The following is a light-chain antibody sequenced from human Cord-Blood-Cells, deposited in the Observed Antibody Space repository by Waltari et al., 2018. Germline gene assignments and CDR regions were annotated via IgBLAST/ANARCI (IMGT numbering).Light chain of an antibody. CDR3: QQRSNRPIT. J-gene: IGKJ5*01. CDR2: DAS. Sequence: EIVLTQSPATLSLSPGERATLSCRASQSVSSYLAWYQQKPGQAPRLLIYDASNRATGIPARFSGSGSGTDFTLTISSLEPEDFGVYYCQQRSNRPITFGQGTRLEIK. CDR1: QSVSSY. V-gene: IGKV3-11*01.